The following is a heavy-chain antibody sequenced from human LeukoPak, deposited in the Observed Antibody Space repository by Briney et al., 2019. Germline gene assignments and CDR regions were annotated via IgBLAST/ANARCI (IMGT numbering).Heavy chain of an antibody. Sequence: GGSLRLSCAASGFTFSSYGMSWVRQAPGKGLEWVSGVTSGGGHIYYADFVKGRFTISRDDSKNTLFLQMDSLRVEDTAVYYCVTGDPIWFDPWGQGTLVTVSS. CDR2: VTSGGGHI. CDR1: GFTFSSYG. J-gene: IGHJ5*02. D-gene: IGHD3-10*01. CDR3: VTGDPIWFDP. V-gene: IGHV3-23*01.